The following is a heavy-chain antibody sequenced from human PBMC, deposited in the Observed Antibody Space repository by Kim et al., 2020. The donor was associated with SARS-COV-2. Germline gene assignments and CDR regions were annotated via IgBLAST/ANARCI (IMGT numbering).Heavy chain of an antibody. CDR2: IYYSGST. CDR3: ARVLGAITIFGVVIVNWFDP. V-gene: IGHV4-31*02. D-gene: IGHD3-3*01. Sequence: SGGGYYWSWIRQHPGKGLEWIGYIYYSGSTYYNPSLKSRVTISVDTSKNQFSLKLSSVTAADTAVYYCARVLGAITIFGVVIVNWFDPWGQGTLAT. CDR1: SGGGYY. J-gene: IGHJ5*02.